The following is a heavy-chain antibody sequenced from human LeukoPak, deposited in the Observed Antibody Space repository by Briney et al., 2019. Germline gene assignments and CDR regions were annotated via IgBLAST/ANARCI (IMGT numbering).Heavy chain of an antibody. V-gene: IGHV3-53*01. CDR2: IYSGGST. J-gene: IGHJ5*02. CDR3: ARDLRRAAALSST. Sequence: PGGSLRLSCAASGFTVSSNDMSWVRQAPGKGLECISVIYSGGSTDYADSVKGRLTISRDNSKNTLYLQMNSLRAEDTAVYYCARDLRRAAALSSTWGQGTLVTVSS. D-gene: IGHD6-13*01. CDR1: GFTVSSND.